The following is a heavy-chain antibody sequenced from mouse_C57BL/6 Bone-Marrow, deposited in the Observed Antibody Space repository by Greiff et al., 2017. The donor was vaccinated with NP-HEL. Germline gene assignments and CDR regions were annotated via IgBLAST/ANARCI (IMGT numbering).Heavy chain of an antibody. CDR2: IYPGGGYT. V-gene: IGHV1-63*01. CDR3: AREGSYSYDSYYFDY. J-gene: IGHJ2*01. Sequence: VQLQESGAELVRPGTSVKMSCKASGYTFTNYWIGWAKQRPGHGLEWIGDIYPGGGYTNYNEKFKGKATLTADKSSSTAYMQFSSLTSEDSAIYYCAREGSYSYDSYYFDYWGQGTTLTVSS. CDR1: GYTFTNYW. D-gene: IGHD2-12*01.